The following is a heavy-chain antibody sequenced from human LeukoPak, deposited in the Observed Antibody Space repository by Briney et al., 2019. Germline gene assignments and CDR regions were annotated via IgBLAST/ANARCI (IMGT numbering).Heavy chain of an antibody. CDR1: GFSFSSAA. J-gene: IGHJ6*03. CDR2: IPAGGTEK. D-gene: IGHD2-21*01. V-gene: IGHV3-30*10. Sequence: GGSLRLSCAASGFSFSSAAMHWVRQAPGKGLEWVAVIPAGGTEKYHIESVKGRFTVSRDNMKNTLYLQMNSLRPEDTAVYYCARQAFSLRYYHNYMDVWGNGTTVTVSS. CDR3: ARQAFSLRYYHNYMDV.